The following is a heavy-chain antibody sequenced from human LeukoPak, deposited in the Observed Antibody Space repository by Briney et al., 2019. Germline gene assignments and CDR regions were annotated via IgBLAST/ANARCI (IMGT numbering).Heavy chain of an antibody. V-gene: IGHV4-59*01. CDR1: GGSISNYY. Sequence: SETLSLTCTVSGGSISNYYWTWMRQPPGKGLEWIGHIYYSGSTNYNPSLKSRVTISVDTSKNQFSLKLSSVTAADTAVYYCASNTVTIRRNEQYYYYYMDVWGKGTTVTVSS. CDR3: ASNTVTIRRNEQYYYYYMDV. J-gene: IGHJ6*03. D-gene: IGHD4-11*01. CDR2: IYYSGST.